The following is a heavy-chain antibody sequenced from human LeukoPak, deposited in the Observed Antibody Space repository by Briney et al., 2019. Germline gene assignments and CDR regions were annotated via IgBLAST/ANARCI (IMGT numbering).Heavy chain of an antibody. CDR1: GVSISSSSYY. CDR2: IYNSGNT. V-gene: IGHV4-39*01. J-gene: IGHJ4*02. Sequence: SETLSLTCAVSGVSISSSSYYWGWIRQPPGKGLEWIGSIYNSGNTYYSPSLKSRVTISVDTSKNQFSLKLSSVTAADTAVYYCARHIVGVTAFDYWGQGTLVTVPS. D-gene: IGHD1-26*01. CDR3: ARHIVGVTAFDY.